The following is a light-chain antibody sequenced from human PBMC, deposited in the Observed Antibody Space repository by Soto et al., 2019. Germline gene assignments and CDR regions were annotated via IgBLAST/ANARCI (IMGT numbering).Light chain of an antibody. Sequence: EIVLTQSPGTLSLSPGDRATLSCRASQTVSSNYLAWYQQKPGQAPRPLIYGASSRATGIPDRFSGSGSGTDFTLTISRLEPEDFAMYYCQQYGTSAPITFGQGTRLEIE. J-gene: IGKJ5*01. V-gene: IGKV3-20*01. CDR2: GAS. CDR3: QQYGTSAPIT. CDR1: QTVSSNY.